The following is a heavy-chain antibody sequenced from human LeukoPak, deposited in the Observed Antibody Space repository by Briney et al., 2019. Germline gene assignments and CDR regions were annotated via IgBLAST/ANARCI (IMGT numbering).Heavy chain of an antibody. CDR3: VKEKLAYCGGDCFGEYFQD. V-gene: IGHV3-23*01. Sequence: GGSLRLSCAATGLTFDSYAMSWVRQAPGKGLEWISVISGSGGRTSYADSVKGRFIISRNNSKNTLHLQMHSLRAEDTAVYYCVKEKLAYCGGDCFGEYFQDWGQGTLVTVSS. CDR2: ISGSGGRT. CDR1: GLTFDSYA. D-gene: IGHD2-21*02. J-gene: IGHJ1*01.